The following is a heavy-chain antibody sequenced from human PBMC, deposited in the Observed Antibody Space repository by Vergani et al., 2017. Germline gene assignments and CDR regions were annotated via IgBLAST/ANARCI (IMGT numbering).Heavy chain of an antibody. D-gene: IGHD3-9*01. CDR1: GGSISSGGYY. CDR3: ARVDWPDAFDI. V-gene: IGHV4-31*03. J-gene: IGHJ3*02. CDR2: IYYSGNT. Sequence: QVQLQESGPGLVKTSQTLSLTCTVSGGSISSGGYYWSWLRQHPGKGLEWIGYIYYSGNTYYNPSLKSRVTIAVDTSKNLFSLKLTAVTAADTAVYFCARVDWPDAFDIWGQGTMVTVSS.